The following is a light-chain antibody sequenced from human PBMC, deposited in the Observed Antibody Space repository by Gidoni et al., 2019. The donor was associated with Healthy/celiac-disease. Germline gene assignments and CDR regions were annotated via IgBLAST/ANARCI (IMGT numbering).Light chain of an antibody. CDR1: QSVLYSSNNKNY. J-gene: IGKJ2*01. CDR2: WAS. V-gene: IGKV4-1*01. Sequence: DIVMTQSPDSLAVSLGERATINCKSSQSVLYSSNNKNYLAWYQHKPGQPPKLLIYWASPRESGVPDRFSGSGSGKDFTLTISSLQAEDVAVYYCQQYYSTLYTFGQGTKLEIK. CDR3: QQYYSTLYT.